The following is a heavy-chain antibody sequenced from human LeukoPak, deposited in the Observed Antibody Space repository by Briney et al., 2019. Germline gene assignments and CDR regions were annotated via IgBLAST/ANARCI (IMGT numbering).Heavy chain of an antibody. Sequence: GGSLRLSCAASGFTFSSYSMNWVRQAPGKGLEWVSSISSSSSYIYYADSVKGRFTISRDNAKNSLYLQMNSLRAEDTAVYYCARGTKAATLFDYWGQGTLVTVSS. CDR3: ARGTKAATLFDY. D-gene: IGHD1-26*01. V-gene: IGHV3-21*01. CDR1: GFTFSSYS. CDR2: ISSSSSYI. J-gene: IGHJ4*02.